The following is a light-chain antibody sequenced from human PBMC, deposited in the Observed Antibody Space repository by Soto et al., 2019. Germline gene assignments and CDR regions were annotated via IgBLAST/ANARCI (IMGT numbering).Light chain of an antibody. CDR1: QSIVSY. J-gene: IGKJ2*01. Sequence: DSQRNLSAYAVSAKVGNRVSRACGAIQSIVSYLNWYQQKPGKAPKFLIYVASNLQSGVPSRFSGSGSGTDFALTISSPHPQDFATSYCQQRYSTPENFAQGTKVDI. CDR2: VAS. V-gene: IGKV1-39*01. CDR3: QQRYSTPEN.